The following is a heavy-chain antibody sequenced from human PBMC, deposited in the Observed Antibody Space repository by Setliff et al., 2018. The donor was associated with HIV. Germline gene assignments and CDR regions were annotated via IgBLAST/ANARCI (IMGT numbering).Heavy chain of an antibody. V-gene: IGHV4-38-2*02. D-gene: IGHD3-10*01. CDR2: ISLSGST. CDR1: GYSLSSASY. Sequence: PSETLSLTCSVSGYSLSSASYWGWIRQSPEKGLEWIGSISLSGSTYHNPSLNSRATTSIDTPKNQFSLKLNSVTAADTAVYYCARLSGGMVPNYWGPGTLVTVPQ. CDR3: ARLSGGMVPNY. J-gene: IGHJ4*02.